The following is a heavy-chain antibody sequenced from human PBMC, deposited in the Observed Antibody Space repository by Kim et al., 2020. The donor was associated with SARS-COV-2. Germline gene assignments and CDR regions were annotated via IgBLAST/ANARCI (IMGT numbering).Heavy chain of an antibody. V-gene: IGHV3-23*01. CDR2: T. J-gene: IGHJ4*02. Sequence: TYYADSVKGRFTISRDNSKNTLYLQMNSLRAEDTAVYYCAKGGRWLILDYWGQGTLVTVSS. D-gene: IGHD3-16*01. CDR3: AKGGRWLILDY.